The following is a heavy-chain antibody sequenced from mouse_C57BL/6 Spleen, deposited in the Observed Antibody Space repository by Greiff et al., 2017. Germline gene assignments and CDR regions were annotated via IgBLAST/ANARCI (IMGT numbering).Heavy chain of an antibody. D-gene: IGHD2-13*01. J-gene: IGHJ3*01. V-gene: IGHV5-9-1*02. CDR3: TRDRGELCPFAY. Sequence: EVHLVESGEGLVKPGGSLKLSCAASGFTFSSYAMSWVRQTPEKRLEWVAYISSGGDYIYYADTVKGRFTISRDNARNTLYLQMSSLKSEDTAMYYCTRDRGELCPFAYWGQGTLVTVSA. CDR2: ISSGGDYI. CDR1: GFTFSSYA.